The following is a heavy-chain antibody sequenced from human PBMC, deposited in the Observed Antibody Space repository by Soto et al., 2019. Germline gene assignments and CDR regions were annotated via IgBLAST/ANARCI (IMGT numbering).Heavy chain of an antibody. CDR2: INAGNGNT. D-gene: IGHD2-2*01. CDR1: GYTFTSYA. Sequence: QVQLVQSGAEVKKPGASVKVSCKASGYTFTSYAMHWVRQAPGQRLEWMGWINAGNGNTKYSQKFQGSVTITRDTSASTAYMELSSLRSEDTAVYYCARDLGYCSSTSCYLDAFAIWGQGTMVTVSS. CDR3: ARDLGYCSSTSCYLDAFAI. V-gene: IGHV1-3*01. J-gene: IGHJ3*02.